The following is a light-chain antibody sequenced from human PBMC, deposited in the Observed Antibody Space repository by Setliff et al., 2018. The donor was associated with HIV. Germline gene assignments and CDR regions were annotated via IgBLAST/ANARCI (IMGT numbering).Light chain of an antibody. J-gene: IGLJ1*01. V-gene: IGLV2-11*01. CDR1: SSDVGGYNL. CDR3: CSYAGSNNFV. Sequence: QSALTQPRSVSGSPGQSVTISCTGTSSDVGGYNLVSWYQQYPGKAPQLTIYDVNKRPSGVSPRFSGSKSGNTASLTISALQAGDEADYYCCSYAGSNNFVFGTGTKVTVL. CDR2: DVN.